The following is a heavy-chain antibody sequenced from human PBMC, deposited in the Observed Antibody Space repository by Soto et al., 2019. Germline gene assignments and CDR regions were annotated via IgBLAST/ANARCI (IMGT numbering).Heavy chain of an antibody. D-gene: IGHD6-6*01. CDR2: IYYSGST. CDR1: GGSISSSSYY. Sequence: QLQLQESGPGLVKPSETLSLTCTVSGGSISSSSYYWGWIRQPPGKGLEWIGSIYYSGSTYYNPSLKSRVTISVATSNNQFSLKLSSVTAAYTAVYYCERHAIAARYFDYWGPGTLVTVSS. V-gene: IGHV4-39*01. J-gene: IGHJ4*02. CDR3: ERHAIAARYFDY.